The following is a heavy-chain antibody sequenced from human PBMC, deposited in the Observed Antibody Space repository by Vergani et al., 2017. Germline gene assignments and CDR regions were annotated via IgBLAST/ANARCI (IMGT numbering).Heavy chain of an antibody. CDR1: GFDFSSSI. CDR3: AREYSSTAGRAFDF. Sequence: QLVESGGGWVQPGGSLRLSCVVSGFDFSSSIMNWVRQAPGKGLEWVSFVSTGTKSQSYAESVKGRFTICRDSAKNSLYLQMDSLRAEDTAVYYCAREYSSTAGRAFDFWGQGTKVTVSS. CDR2: VSTGTKSQ. V-gene: IGHV3-48*01. D-gene: IGHD2-2*01. J-gene: IGHJ3*01.